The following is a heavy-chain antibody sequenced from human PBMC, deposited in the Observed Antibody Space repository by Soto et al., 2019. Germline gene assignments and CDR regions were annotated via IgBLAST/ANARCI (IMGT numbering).Heavy chain of an antibody. CDR3: ARDRANSLEYFDY. D-gene: IGHD6-6*01. CDR2: IYCSGRT. V-gene: IGHV4-30-4*01. Sequence: SETLSLTCTVSGGSFHSDAYYWSWIRQPPGKGLEWIGCIYCSGRTYYSPSLESRITISLDTFKNQFSLKLNSLSAADTAVYYCARDRANSLEYFDYWGQGTLVTVSS. CDR1: GGSFHSDAYY. J-gene: IGHJ4*02.